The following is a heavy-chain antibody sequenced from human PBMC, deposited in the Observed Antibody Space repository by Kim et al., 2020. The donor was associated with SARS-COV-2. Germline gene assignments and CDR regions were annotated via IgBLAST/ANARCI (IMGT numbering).Heavy chain of an antibody. CDR2: IKSKTDGGTT. Sequence: GGSLRLSCAASGFTFSNAWMSWVRQAPGKGLEWVGRIKSKTDGGTTDYAAPVKGRFTISRDDSKNTLYLQMNSLKTEDTAVYYCTTIYDYVWGSYRSYFDYWGQGTLVTVSS. D-gene: IGHD3-16*02. CDR1: GFTFSNAW. J-gene: IGHJ4*02. CDR3: TTIYDYVWGSYRSYFDY. V-gene: IGHV3-15*01.